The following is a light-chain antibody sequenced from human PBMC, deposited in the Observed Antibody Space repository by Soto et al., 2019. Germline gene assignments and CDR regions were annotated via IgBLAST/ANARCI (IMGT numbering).Light chain of an antibody. CDR1: QGIRSA. CDR2: AAS. CDR3: QQYYSTPWT. V-gene: IGKV1-6*01. J-gene: IGKJ1*01. Sequence: AIQVPPSPSSLSASVGDRVTITCRTSQGIRSALGWYQQKPGKVPKLLIYAASTLQSGVPSRFSGSGSGRDFTLTINSLQAEDVAVYYCQQYYSTPWTFGQGTKVDIK.